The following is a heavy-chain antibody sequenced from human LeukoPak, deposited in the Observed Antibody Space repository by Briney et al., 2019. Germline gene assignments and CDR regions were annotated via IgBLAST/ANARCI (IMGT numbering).Heavy chain of an antibody. CDR2: IYHSGST. CDR3: ARVPLLRYFDWLRGSYYYYYMDV. D-gene: IGHD3-9*01. CDR1: GGSISSSNW. V-gene: IGHV4-4*02. J-gene: IGHJ6*03. Sequence: SSETLSLTCAVSGGSISSSNWWSWVRQPPGKGLEWIGEIYHSGSTNYNPSLKSRVTISVDKSKNQFSLKLSSVTAADTAVYYCARVPLLRYFDWLRGSYYYYYMDVWGKGTTVTVSS.